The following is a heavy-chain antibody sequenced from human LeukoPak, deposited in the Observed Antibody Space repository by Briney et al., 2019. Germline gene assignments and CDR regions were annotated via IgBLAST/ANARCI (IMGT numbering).Heavy chain of an antibody. Sequence: KPSETLSLTCAVYGGSFSGYYWSWIRQPPGKGLEWIGEINHSGSTNYNPSLKSRVTISVDTSKNQFSLKLSSVTAADTAVYYCARLFSSGNNWFDPWGQGTLVTVSS. CDR1: GGSFSGYY. CDR3: ARLFSSGNNWFDP. J-gene: IGHJ5*02. D-gene: IGHD6-6*01. CDR2: INHSGST. V-gene: IGHV4-34*01.